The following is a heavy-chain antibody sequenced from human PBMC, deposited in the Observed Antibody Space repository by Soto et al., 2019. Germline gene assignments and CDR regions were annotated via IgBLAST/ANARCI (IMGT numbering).Heavy chain of an antibody. CDR1: GYTFTSYG. Sequence: QVQLVQSGAEVKKPGDSVKVSCKASGYTFTSYGISWVRQAPGQGPEWMGRISTYNGNTNYVQKLQGRVTMTTDTSTNTAYMELRSLRYDDSAVYYCAREPGYSTTWHQAFDIWGQGTMVTVSS. V-gene: IGHV1-18*01. J-gene: IGHJ3*02. CDR2: ISTYNGNT. CDR3: AREPGYSTTWHQAFDI. D-gene: IGHD6-13*01.